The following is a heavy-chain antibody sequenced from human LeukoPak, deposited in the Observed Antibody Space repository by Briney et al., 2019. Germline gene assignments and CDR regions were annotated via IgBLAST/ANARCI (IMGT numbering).Heavy chain of an antibody. Sequence: ASVTVSCKASGYTLRSYGITWVRQAPGQGLEWMGWISAYNGDTNYAQKLQGRVTMTTDTSTSTAYMELRSLRSDDTAVYYCARDRRYGSGSYYETYNWFDPWGQGTLVTVSS. CDR1: GYTLRSYG. CDR3: ARDRRYGSGSYYETYNWFDP. V-gene: IGHV1-18*01. D-gene: IGHD3-10*01. J-gene: IGHJ5*02. CDR2: ISAYNGDT.